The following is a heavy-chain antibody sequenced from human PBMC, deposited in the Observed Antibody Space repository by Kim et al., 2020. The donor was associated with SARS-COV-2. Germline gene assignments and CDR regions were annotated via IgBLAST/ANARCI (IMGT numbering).Heavy chain of an antibody. Sequence: SETLSLTCTVSGGSISSSSYYWGWIRQPPGKGLEWIGSIYYSGSTYYNPSLKSRVTISVDTSKNQFSLKLSSVTAADTAVYYCTQAINDSKHLAVYWGQGTLVTVSS. CDR1: GGSISSSSYY. D-gene: IGHD1-1*01. CDR3: TQAINDSKHLAVY. J-gene: IGHJ4*02. CDR2: IYYSGST. V-gene: IGHV4-39*01.